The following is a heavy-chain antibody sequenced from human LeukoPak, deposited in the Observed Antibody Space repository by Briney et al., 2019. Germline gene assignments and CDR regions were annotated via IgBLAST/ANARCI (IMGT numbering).Heavy chain of an antibody. CDR2: ISSSSSSYI. Sequence: GGSLRLSCAASGFTFSSYSMNWVRQAPGKGLEWVSSISSSSSSYIYYADSVKGRFTISRDNAKNSLYLQMNSLRAEDTAVYYCARDSGSGYYPDYWGQGTLVTVSS. CDR3: ARDSGSGYYPDY. CDR1: GFTFSSYS. D-gene: IGHD3-22*01. V-gene: IGHV3-21*01. J-gene: IGHJ4*02.